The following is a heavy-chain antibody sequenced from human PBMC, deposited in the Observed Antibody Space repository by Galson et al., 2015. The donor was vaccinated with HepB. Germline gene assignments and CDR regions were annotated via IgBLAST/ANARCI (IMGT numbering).Heavy chain of an antibody. CDR3: ARDQCSGGSCHSDN. CDR1: GFTVSSNY. CDR2: IFSGGST. D-gene: IGHD2-15*01. V-gene: IGHV3-53*01. J-gene: IGHJ4*02. Sequence: LRLSCAVSGFTVSSNYMSWVRQAPGKGLEWVSVIFSGGSTYYADSVKGRFIISRDDSKNTLYLQMNSLRAEDTAVYYCARDQCSGGSCHSDNWGQGTLVTVSS.